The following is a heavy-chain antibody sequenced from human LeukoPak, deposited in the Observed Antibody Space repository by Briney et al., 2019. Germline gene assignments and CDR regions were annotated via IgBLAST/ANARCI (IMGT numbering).Heavy chain of an antibody. Sequence: GGSLRLSCAASGFTFNDYYTSWIRQAPGKGLEWLSYINIGGTNTHYADSVKGRFTISRDNAEKSLYLEMSNLRAEDTAVYYCATDGAGFDTWGQGVLVTVSS. V-gene: IGHV3-11*01. CDR3: ATDGAGFDT. CDR2: INIGGTNT. CDR1: GFTFNDYY. J-gene: IGHJ5*02.